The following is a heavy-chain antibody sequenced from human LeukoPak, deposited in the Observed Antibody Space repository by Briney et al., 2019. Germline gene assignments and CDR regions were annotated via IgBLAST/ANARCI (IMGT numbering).Heavy chain of an antibody. CDR2: ISYDGSNK. V-gene: IGHV3-30-3*01. CDR3: ARARQWLVDLDY. Sequence: GGSPRLSCTASGFTFSSYAMHWVRQAPGKGLEWVAVISYDGSNKYYADSVKGRFTISRDNSKNTLYLQMNSLRAEDTAVYYCARARQWLVDLDYWGQGTLVTVSS. CDR1: GFTFSSYA. J-gene: IGHJ4*02. D-gene: IGHD6-19*01.